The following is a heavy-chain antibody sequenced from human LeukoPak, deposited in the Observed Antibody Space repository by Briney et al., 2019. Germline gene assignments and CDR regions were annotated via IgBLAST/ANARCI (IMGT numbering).Heavy chain of an antibody. D-gene: IGHD2-15*01. CDR3: ARQEYCSGGSCYTWFDP. CDR2: IYPADSDI. V-gene: IGHV5-51*01. Sequence: GESLQISCKGSGYSITSYWIAWVRQMPGKGLEWMGIIYPADSDIRYSPSFQGQVTISADKSISTAYLQWSSLKASDNAMYYCARQEYCSGGSCYTWFDPWGQGTLVTVSS. J-gene: IGHJ5*02. CDR1: GYSITSYW.